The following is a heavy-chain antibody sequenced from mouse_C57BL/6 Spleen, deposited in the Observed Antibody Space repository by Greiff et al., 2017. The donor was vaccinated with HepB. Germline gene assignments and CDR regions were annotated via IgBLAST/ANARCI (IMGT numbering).Heavy chain of an antibody. Sequence: EVKLQESGPGLVKPSQSLSLTCSVTGYSITSGYYWNWIRQFPGNKLEWMGYISYDGSNNYNPSLKNRISITRDTSKNQFFLKLNSVTTEDTATYYCAREPYYYGSSYDAMDYWGQGTSVTVSS. V-gene: IGHV3-6*01. CDR2: ISYDGSN. J-gene: IGHJ4*01. D-gene: IGHD1-1*01. CDR1: GYSITSGYY. CDR3: AREPYYYGSSYDAMDY.